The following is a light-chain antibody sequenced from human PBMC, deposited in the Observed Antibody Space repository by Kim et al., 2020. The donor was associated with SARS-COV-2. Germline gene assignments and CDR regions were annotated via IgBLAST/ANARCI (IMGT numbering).Light chain of an antibody. CDR3: QQYGRSPTT. CDR2: GAS. J-gene: IGKJ5*01. Sequence: SPGERASLSCKASQSVSSIYLAWYQHNPGQSPRLLIHGASSRATGVPDRFRGGGSGTDFTLTITRLEPEDFAVYYCQQYGRSPTTFGQGTRLEIK. V-gene: IGKV3-20*01. CDR1: QSVSSIY.